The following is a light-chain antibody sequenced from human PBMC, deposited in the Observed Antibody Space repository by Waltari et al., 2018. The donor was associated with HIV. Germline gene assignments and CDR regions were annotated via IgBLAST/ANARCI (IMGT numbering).Light chain of an antibody. J-gene: IGLJ2*01. CDR2: GNS. V-gene: IGLV1-40*01. CDR1: TSNIGAGLD. Sequence: QSVLTQPPSVSGAPGQRVTISCTGSTSNIGAGLDVHWYQQLPGTAPKLLIYGNSNRPSGVPDRFSGSKSGTSASLAITGLQAEDEADYYCQSYDSSLSGVVFGGGTKLTVL. CDR3: QSYDSSLSGVV.